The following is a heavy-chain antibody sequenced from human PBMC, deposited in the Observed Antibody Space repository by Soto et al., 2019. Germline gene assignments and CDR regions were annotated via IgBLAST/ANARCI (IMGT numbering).Heavy chain of an antibody. V-gene: IGHV3-23*01. D-gene: IGHD3-16*01. Sequence: EVQLLESGGAVVRPGGSLRLSCAASGFTFSSYAMGWVRQAPGKGLEWVAGVSRAGTYTFYADSVKGLFSISRDNSRDTVDLYMNALRGDDTAVYFCVKYKVTEDLGESWGHGTLVSVSS. CDR2: VSRAGTYT. CDR1: GFTFSSYA. J-gene: IGHJ4*03. CDR3: VKYKVTEDLGES.